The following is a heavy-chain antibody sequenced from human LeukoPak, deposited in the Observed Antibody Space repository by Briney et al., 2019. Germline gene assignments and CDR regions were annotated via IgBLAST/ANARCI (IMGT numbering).Heavy chain of an antibody. V-gene: IGHV3-21*01. CDR3: ARDVRRSLNY. CDR2: ISSSSTYI. J-gene: IGHJ4*02. CDR1: GFTFSSYS. Sequence: PGGSLRLSCAASGFTFSSYSVNWVRQAPGKGLEWVSSISSSSTYIYYADSVKGRFTISRDNTKNSLYLQMYSLRAEDTAVYYCARDVRRSLNYWGQGTLVTVSS. D-gene: IGHD1-26*01.